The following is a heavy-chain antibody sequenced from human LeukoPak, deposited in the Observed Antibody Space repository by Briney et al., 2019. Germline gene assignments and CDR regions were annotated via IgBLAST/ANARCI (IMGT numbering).Heavy chain of an antibody. D-gene: IGHD1-26*01. V-gene: IGHV3-15*01. J-gene: IGHJ4*02. CDR2: IKRKTDGGTT. Sequence: GGSLRLSCAASGFTFTIYWMSWVRQAPGKGLEWVGRIKRKTDGGTTDYAAPVKGRFTISRDDSKNTLYLQMNSLKTEDTAVYYCTTVDRWELLNIDYWGQGTLVTVSS. CDR3: TTVDRWELLNIDY. CDR1: GFTFTIYW.